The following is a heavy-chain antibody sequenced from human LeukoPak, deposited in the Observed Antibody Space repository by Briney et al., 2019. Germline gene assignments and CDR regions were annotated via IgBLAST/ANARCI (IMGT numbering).Heavy chain of an antibody. Sequence: GGSLRLSCAASVFTFCSYAMSWVRQAPGKGLERVSAISGSGGSTYYADSVKGRFTISRDNSKNPLYLQMNSLRAEDTAVYYCSTDIVATITDRSGVWGQGTLVTVSS. J-gene: IGHJ4*02. CDR2: ISGSGGST. D-gene: IGHD5-12*01. CDR1: VFTFCSYA. V-gene: IGHV3-23*01. CDR3: STDIVATITDRSGV.